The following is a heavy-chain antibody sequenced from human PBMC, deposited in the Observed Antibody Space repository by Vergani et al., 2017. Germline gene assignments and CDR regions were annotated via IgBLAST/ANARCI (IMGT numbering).Heavy chain of an antibody. J-gene: IGHJ4*02. CDR3: AKWTPPYY. CDR2: ISYDGSNK. CDR1: GFTFSSYG. Sequence: QVQLVESGGGVVQPGRSLRLSCAACGFTFSSYGMHWVRQAPGKGLEWVAVISYDGSNKYYADTVKGRFTISRDNSKNTLYLQMNSLRAEDTAVYYCAKWTPPYYWGQGTLVTVSS. D-gene: IGHD3/OR15-3a*01. V-gene: IGHV3-30*18.